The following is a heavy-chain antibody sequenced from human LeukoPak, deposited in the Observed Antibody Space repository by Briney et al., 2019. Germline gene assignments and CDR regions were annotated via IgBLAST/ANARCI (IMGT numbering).Heavy chain of an antibody. CDR3: AREYHSNYNY. V-gene: IGHV3-7*01. J-gene: IGHJ4*02. Sequence: PGGCLRLSCAASGFTFSSYWMAWVRQAPGKGLEWVASIKQDGGEKFYMESVKGRFTISKNNARNSLYLQMNSLRVEDTAVYYCAREYHSNYNYWGQGNLVTVSS. D-gene: IGHD4-11*01. CDR2: IKQDGGEK. CDR1: GFTFSSYW.